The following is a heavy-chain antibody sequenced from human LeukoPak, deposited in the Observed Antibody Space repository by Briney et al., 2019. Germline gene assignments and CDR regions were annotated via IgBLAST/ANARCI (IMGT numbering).Heavy chain of an antibody. J-gene: IGHJ4*02. V-gene: IGHV4-4*02. CDR2: VYHSGST. Sequence: PSETLSLTCAVSGASITSSKYCSWVRQPPGKGLEWIGQVYHSGSTNYNPSLKSRVTISVDQSKNQFSLKLSSVTAADTAVYFCARHGIIYGSGTNFDYWGQGTLVTVSS. D-gene: IGHD3-10*01. CDR3: ARHGIIYGSGTNFDY. CDR1: GASITSSKY.